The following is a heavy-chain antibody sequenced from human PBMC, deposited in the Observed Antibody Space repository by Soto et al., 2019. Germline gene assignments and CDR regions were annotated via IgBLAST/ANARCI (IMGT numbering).Heavy chain of an antibody. CDR1: GGSISTGGYY. V-gene: IGHV4-31*03. J-gene: IGHJ5*02. CDR2: IYKSATT. Sequence: QVQLQESGPGLVKPSQTLSLTCTVSGGSISTGGYYWSWIRQHPGNGLEWLGYIYKSATTFSNPSLKSRGTISFNTSKDHFSRSRSSVTVADQAVYYWSRDPAPWGQGALFTVSS. CDR3: SRDPAP.